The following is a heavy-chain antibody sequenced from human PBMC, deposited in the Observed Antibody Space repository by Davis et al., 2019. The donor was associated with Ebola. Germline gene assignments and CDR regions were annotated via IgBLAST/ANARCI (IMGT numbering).Heavy chain of an antibody. CDR3: ARDRGSGWYGYAFDI. CDR1: GFTFSSYN. Sequence: GESLKISCAASGFTFSSYNMNWVRQAPGKGLEWVSSISSGSSFIHYADSVEGRFTISRDNAKNSLFLHMDSLRAEDTAVYYCARDRGSGWYGYAFDIWGQGTMVTVSS. V-gene: IGHV3-21*01. J-gene: IGHJ3*02. D-gene: IGHD6-13*01. CDR2: ISSGSSFI.